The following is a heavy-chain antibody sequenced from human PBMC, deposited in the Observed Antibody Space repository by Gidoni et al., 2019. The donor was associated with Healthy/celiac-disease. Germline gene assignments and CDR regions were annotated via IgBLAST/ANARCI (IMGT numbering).Heavy chain of an antibody. CDR1: GGTFSSST. D-gene: IGHD1-26*01. CDR3: AREGIVGEKNFDY. CDR2: IIPILGIA. V-gene: IGHV1-69*08. J-gene: IGHJ4*02. Sequence: QVQLVQSGAEVQKPGSSVKVSCKASGGTFSSSTISWVRQAPGQGLEWMGRIIPILGIANYAQKFQGRVTITADKSTSTAYMELSSLRSEDTAVYYCAREGIVGEKNFDYWGQGTLVTVSS.